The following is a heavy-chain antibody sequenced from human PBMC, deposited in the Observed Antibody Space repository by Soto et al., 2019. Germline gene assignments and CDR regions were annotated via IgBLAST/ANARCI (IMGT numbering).Heavy chain of an antibody. CDR3: ASEASVVVPAAQPSRFDS. D-gene: IGHD2-2*01. J-gene: IGHJ4*02. V-gene: IGHV1-18*01. CDR1: GYIFMKYG. Sequence: ASVKVSCKGCGYIFMKYGINWVRQAPGQGLEWVGGISPYSGYTHSAQKFHGRLTLAADTAASTAYMELRILRSADTALYYCASEASVVVPAAQPSRFDSRGKGTLVPVSS. CDR2: ISPYSGYT.